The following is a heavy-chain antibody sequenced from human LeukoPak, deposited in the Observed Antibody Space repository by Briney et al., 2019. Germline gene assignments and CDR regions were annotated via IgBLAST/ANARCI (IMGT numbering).Heavy chain of an antibody. V-gene: IGHV3-53*01. D-gene: IGHD6-19*01. CDR2: IYAGGST. CDR1: GLTVSSNH. J-gene: IGHJ4*02. Sequence: GGSLRLSCAASGLTVSSNHISWVRQAPGKGLEWVSVIYAGGSTYYADSVKGRFTISRDNSKNTVYLQMNSLRVEDTAVYYCARAGIAVAGDDYWGQGTLVTVSS. CDR3: ARAGIAVAGDDY.